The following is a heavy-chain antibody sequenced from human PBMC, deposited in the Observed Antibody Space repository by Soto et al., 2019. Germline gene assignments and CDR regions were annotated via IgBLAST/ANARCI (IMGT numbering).Heavy chain of an antibody. Sequence: ASVKVSCKASGGAFSSYAISWVRQAPGQGLEWMGGIIPIFGTANYAQKFQGRVTITADESTSTAYMELSSLRSEDTAVYYCASGIAAAVSAYYYYYGMDVWGQGTTVTVSS. J-gene: IGHJ6*02. CDR1: GGAFSSYA. D-gene: IGHD6-13*01. CDR3: ASGIAAAVSAYYYYYGMDV. CDR2: IIPIFGTA. V-gene: IGHV1-69*13.